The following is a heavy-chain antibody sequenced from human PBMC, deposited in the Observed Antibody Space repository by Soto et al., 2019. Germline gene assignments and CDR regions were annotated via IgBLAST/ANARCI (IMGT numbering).Heavy chain of an antibody. CDR1: GGSFSDYY. V-gene: IGHV4-34*01. D-gene: IGHD1-26*01. J-gene: IGHJ5*02. CDR2: IHLSGRV. CDR3: ARTPTRGASEWLDP. Sequence: QVQLQQWGSGLLKPSETLSLTCAIYGGSFSDYYWHWIRQSPGKGLEWIGEIHLSGRVNFTPSLKSRTSLSMDTARNQFFLTLRSVTAADTAVYFCARTPTRGASEWLDPWGRGHLVTVSS.